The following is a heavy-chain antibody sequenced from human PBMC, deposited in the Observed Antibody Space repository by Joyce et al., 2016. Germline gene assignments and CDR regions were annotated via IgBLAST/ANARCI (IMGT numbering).Heavy chain of an antibody. CDR1: GFPFSNAW. CDR3: GGWRI. V-gene: IGHV3-15*01. Sequence: EVQLGESGGGLVAPGGSLRHSCAAHGFPFSNAWMTWIRQEPGKGLEWVGFIKRKANGETTGYGAPVKGRFTISRDDSKSIVYLQMNSLKSDDTAVYYCGGWRIWGQGTLVTVSS. CDR2: IKRKANGETT. J-gene: IGHJ4*02. D-gene: IGHD3-16*01.